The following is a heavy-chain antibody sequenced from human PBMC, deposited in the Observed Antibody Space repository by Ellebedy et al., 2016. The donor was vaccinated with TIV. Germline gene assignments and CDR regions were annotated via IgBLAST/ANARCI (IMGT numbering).Heavy chain of an antibody. V-gene: IGHV3-30-3*01. J-gene: IGHJ4*02. D-gene: IGHD1-26*01. CDR3: ATVREVGAIPYFFDY. CDR2: ISYDGTNK. Sequence: GESLKISCAASGFTFSSYAMHWVRQAPGKGLEWVALISYDGTNKYYADSVKGRFTISRDNSKNTLYLQMNSLRPDDTAVYYCATVREVGAIPYFFDYWGQGTLVTVSS. CDR1: GFTFSSYA.